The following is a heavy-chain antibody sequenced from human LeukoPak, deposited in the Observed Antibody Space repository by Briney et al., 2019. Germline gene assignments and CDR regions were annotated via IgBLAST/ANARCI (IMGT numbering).Heavy chain of an antibody. CDR1: GFTFSRYG. CDR2: IWYDGSNK. Sequence: GGSLRLSCAASGFTFSRYGMHWVRQAPGKGLEWVAVIWYDGSNKYYADSVKGRFTISRDNAKNSLYVQVNSLRAEDTAVYYCARGYCSSTSCYFDSWGLGTLVTVSS. V-gene: IGHV3-33*01. CDR3: ARGYCSSTSCYFDS. D-gene: IGHD2-2*01. J-gene: IGHJ4*02.